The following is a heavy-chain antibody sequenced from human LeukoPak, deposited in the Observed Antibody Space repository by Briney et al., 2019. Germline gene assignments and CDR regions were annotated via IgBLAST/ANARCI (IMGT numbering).Heavy chain of an antibody. CDR1: GYSFTNNW. D-gene: IGHD5-18*01. V-gene: IGHV5-51*01. J-gene: IGHJ2*01. CDR3: ARRDGYPDWYFDL. CDR2: IYPGDSDT. Sequence: GESLKISCKGSGYSFTNNWIGWVRQMPGKGLEWMGFIYPGDSDTRYSPSFQGQITISADKSISTAYLQWSSLKASDTAMYYCARRDGYPDWYFDLWGRGTLVTVSS.